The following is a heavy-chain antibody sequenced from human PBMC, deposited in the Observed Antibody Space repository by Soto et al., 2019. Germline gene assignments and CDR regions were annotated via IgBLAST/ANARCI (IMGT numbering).Heavy chain of an antibody. J-gene: IGHJ6*02. CDR2: ISSSSSYT. D-gene: IGHD2-2*01. CDR1: GFTFSDYY. V-gene: IGHV3-11*06. CDR3: ARDQPPRYCSSTSCYFYYYGMDV. Sequence: GGSLRLSCAASGFTFSDYYMSWIRQAPGKGLEWVSYISSSSSYTNYADSVKGRFTISRDNAKNSLYLQMNSLRAEDTAVYYCARDQPPRYCSSTSCYFYYYGMDVWGQGTTVTVSS.